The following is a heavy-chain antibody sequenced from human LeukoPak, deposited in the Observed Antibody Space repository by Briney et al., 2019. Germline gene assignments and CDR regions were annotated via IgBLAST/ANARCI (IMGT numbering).Heavy chain of an antibody. CDR2: ISWNSGII. V-gene: IGHV3-9*01. CDR3: ARSVVPGRTGAFDI. Sequence: GGSLRLSCAASGFTFDDYAMHWVRQAPGKGLEWVSSISWNSGIIGYADTVGGRFTISRDNAKNSLYLQMNSLRAEDTALYFCARSVVPGRTGAFDIWGQGTMVTVSP. J-gene: IGHJ3*02. CDR1: GFTFDDYA. D-gene: IGHD2-2*01.